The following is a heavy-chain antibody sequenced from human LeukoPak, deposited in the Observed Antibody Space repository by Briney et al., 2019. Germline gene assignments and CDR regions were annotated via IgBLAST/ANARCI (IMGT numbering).Heavy chain of an antibody. J-gene: IGHJ4*02. V-gene: IGHV1-69*04. CDR1: GGTSSSYA. CDR3: ARGEGDGYNYAFDY. Sequence: SVKVSCKASGGTSSSYAISWVRQAPGQGLEWMGRIIPILGIANYAQKFQGRVTITADKSTSTAYMELSSLRSEDTAVYYCARGEGDGYNYAFDYWGQGTLVTVSS. CDR2: IIPILGIA. D-gene: IGHD5-24*01.